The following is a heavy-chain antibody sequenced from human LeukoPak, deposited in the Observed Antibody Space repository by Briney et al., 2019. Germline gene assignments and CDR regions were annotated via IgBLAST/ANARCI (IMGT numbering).Heavy chain of an antibody. D-gene: IGHD3-10*02. V-gene: IGHV3-30*04. CDR2: ISYDGSNK. J-gene: IGHJ6*04. CDR1: GFTFSNYV. Sequence: GGSLRLSCAASGFTFSNYVMHWVRQAPGKWLEWVAIISYDGSNKYYADSVKGRFTISRDNSKNTLYLQMNSLRAEDTAVYYCAELGITMIGGVWGKGTTVTISS. CDR3: AELGITMIGGV.